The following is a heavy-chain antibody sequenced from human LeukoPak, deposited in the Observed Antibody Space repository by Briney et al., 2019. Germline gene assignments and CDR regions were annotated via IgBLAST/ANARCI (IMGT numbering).Heavy chain of an antibody. CDR2: INAHRTT. V-gene: IGHV3-48*01. Sequence: GGSLRLSCATSGFTFHPYSFNWVRQAPGKGLEWISYINAHRTTYYADSVEGRFTISRDNDKNSAYLQLNSLRVEDMAMYYCARSVEGNFDQWGQGTLVTVSS. D-gene: IGHD6-19*01. J-gene: IGHJ4*02. CDR1: GFTFHPYS. CDR3: ARSVEGNFDQ.